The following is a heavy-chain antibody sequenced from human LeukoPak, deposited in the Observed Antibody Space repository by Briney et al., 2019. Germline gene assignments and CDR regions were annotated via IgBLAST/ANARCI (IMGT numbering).Heavy chain of an antibody. Sequence: ASVKVSCKASGYTFTSYYMHWVRQAPGQGLEWMGIINPSGGSTSYAQKFQGRVTMTRDTSTSTVYMELSSLRSEDAAVYYCARDITELYFDYWGQGTLVTVSS. J-gene: IGHJ4*02. CDR1: GYTFTSYY. V-gene: IGHV1-46*01. CDR2: INPSGGST. CDR3: ARDITELYFDY. D-gene: IGHD1-26*01.